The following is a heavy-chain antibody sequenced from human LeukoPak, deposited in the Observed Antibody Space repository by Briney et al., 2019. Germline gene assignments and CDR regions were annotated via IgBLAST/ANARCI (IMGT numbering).Heavy chain of an antibody. CDR3: ARHRSSWLIDY. V-gene: IGHV3-23*01. D-gene: IGHD6-6*01. CDR1: GFTFNSYP. CDR2: ISDSGGNT. J-gene: IGHJ4*02. Sequence: GSLRLSCAASGFTFNSYPMSWVRQAPWERLQWVSGISDSGGNTYYADSVRGRFTISRDNSKNTLYLQMNSLRAEDTAVYYCARHRSSWLIDYWGQGTLATVSS.